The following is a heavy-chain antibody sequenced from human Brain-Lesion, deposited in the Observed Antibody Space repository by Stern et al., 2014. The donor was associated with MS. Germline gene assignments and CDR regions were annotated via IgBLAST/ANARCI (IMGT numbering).Heavy chain of an antibody. CDR2: LYYSGNT. CDR3: AGEEDIRYCSGGSCTGNWFDP. J-gene: IGHJ5*02. Sequence: VQLVESGPGLVKPSETLSLTCTVAGGSVSSTSYAWAWIRQPPGKGLEWIGTLYYSGNTYYSPSLKSRLPISLDPPKNRFPLGLSFVTAADTAVYYCAGEEDIRYCSGGSCTGNWFDPWGQGTLVTVSS. V-gene: IGHV4-39*02. CDR1: GGSVSSTSYA. D-gene: IGHD2-15*01.